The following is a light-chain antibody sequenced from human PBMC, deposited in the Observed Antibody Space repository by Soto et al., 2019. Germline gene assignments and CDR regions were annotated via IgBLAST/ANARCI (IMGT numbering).Light chain of an antibody. CDR2: DVT. J-gene: IGLJ1*01. CDR3: SSYTSSSTFV. CDR1: SSDVGGYNY. V-gene: IGLV2-14*01. Sequence: QSVLTQPASVSGSPGQSITISCTGTSSDVGGYNYVSWSQQHPGKAPKLMIYDVTNRPSGVSNRFSGSKSGNTASLTISGLQAEDESDYSCSSYTSSSTFVLGPGTKLTVL.